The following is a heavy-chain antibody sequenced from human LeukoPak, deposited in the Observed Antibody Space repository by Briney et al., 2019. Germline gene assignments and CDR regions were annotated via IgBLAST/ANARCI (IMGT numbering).Heavy chain of an antibody. Sequence: ASVKVSCKASGYTFTGYYMHWVRQAPGQGLEWMGWINPNSGGTNYAQKFQGRVTMTRDTSLSTAYMELSRLRSDDTAVYYCARDWEYSSSSGGPNYWGQGTLVTVSS. CDR3: ARDWEYSSSSGGPNY. D-gene: IGHD6-6*01. V-gene: IGHV1-2*02. CDR2: INPNSGGT. CDR1: GYTFTGYY. J-gene: IGHJ4*02.